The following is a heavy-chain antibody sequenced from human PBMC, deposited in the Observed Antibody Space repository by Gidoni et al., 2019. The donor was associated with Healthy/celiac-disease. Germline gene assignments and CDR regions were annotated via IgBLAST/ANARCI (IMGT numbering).Heavy chain of an antibody. CDR3: AGDLMVRGVIIAPGYYYGMDV. Sequence: QVQLVQSGAEVKKPGSSVKVSCKASGGTFSSYAISWVRQAPGQGLEWMGGIIPIFGTANYAQKFQGRVTITADESTSTAYMELSSLRSEDTAVYYCAGDLMVRGVIIAPGYYYGMDVWGQGTTVTVSS. CDR2: IIPIFGTA. J-gene: IGHJ6*02. D-gene: IGHD3-10*01. CDR1: GGTFSSYA. V-gene: IGHV1-69*01.